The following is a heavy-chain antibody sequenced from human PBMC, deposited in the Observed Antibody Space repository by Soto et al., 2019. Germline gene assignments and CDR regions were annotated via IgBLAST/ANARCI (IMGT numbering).Heavy chain of an antibody. J-gene: IGHJ6*02. CDR3: VMVDNYVTPTPQDV. CDR2: ISPYTGNT. V-gene: IGHV1-18*01. D-gene: IGHD3-16*01. Sequence: QVQLVQSGDEVKKPGASVKVSCKASGYIFVNYGIAWVRQAPGQGLEWMGWISPYTGNTPSATTVQGRLTMTTDTSTSTAYMDLWSLTSDDTAVYYCVMVDNYVTPTPQDVWGQGTTVTVSS. CDR1: GYIFVNYG.